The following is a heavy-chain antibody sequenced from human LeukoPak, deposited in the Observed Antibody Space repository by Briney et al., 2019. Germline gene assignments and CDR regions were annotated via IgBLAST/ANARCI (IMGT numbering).Heavy chain of an antibody. Sequence: GGSLRLSCAASGFTFSSYGMNWVRQAPGKGLEWVSYISSSGSTQYYVDSVKGRFTISRDNAKNSLYLQMNSLRAEDTATYYCTRGRQHPGSWGQGTLVTVSS. CDR3: TRGRQHPGS. V-gene: IGHV3-48*03. CDR1: GFTFSSYG. D-gene: IGHD6-13*01. J-gene: IGHJ5*02. CDR2: ISSSGSTQ.